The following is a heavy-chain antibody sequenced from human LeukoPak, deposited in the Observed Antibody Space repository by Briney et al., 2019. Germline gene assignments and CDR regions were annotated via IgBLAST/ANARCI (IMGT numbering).Heavy chain of an antibody. D-gene: IGHD4-11*01. J-gene: IGHJ4*02. CDR3: ARDAQRGFDYSNSLEY. Sequence: GGSLRLSCAAAGFTFSHYGMHWVRQAPGKGLEWVAVIWSDGTNQYYGDSVKGRFTISRDDSGNTVYLQMNSLRPEDTGVYYCARDAQRGFDYSNSLEYWGQGAPVTVST. CDR2: IWSDGTNQ. V-gene: IGHV3-33*01. CDR1: GFTFSHYG.